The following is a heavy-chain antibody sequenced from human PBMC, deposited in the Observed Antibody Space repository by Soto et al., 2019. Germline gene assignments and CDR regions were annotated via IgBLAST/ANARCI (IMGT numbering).Heavy chain of an antibody. CDR1: GSGVCNNY. J-gene: IGHJ6*02. CDR3: ARVRRRDYYGMDV. CDR2: INSGGNT. Sequence: PGGSLRLSCAASGSGVCNNYMSWVRQAPGKGLEWVSAINSGGNTYYPGSVKGRFTISRENAKNSLYLQMNSLRAGDTAVYYCARVRRRDYYGMDVWGQGTTVTVSS. D-gene: IGHD6-6*01. V-gene: IGHV3-53*01.